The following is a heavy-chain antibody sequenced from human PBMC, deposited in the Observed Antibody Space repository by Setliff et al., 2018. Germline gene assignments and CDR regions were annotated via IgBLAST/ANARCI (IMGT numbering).Heavy chain of an antibody. CDR2: IIPIFGTA. CDR1: GGTFSSYA. CDR3: ARGDVYSGSYYHFDY. Sequence: SVKVSCKASGGTFSSYAISWVRQAPGQGLEWMGGIIPIFGTANYAQKFQGRVTITADESTSTAYMELSSLTSEDTAIYYCARGDVYSGSYYHFDYWGQGTLVTVSS. V-gene: IGHV1-69*13. J-gene: IGHJ4*02. D-gene: IGHD1-26*01.